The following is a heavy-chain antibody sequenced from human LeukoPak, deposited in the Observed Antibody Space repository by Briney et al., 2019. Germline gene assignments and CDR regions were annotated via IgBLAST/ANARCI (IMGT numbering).Heavy chain of an antibody. V-gene: IGHV4-38-2*01. CDR1: GYSISSGYY. D-gene: IGHD3-3*01. Sequence: SETLSLTCAVSGYSISSGYYWSWIRQSPGKGLEWIATINHSEETYYNPSLKSRATISGDSSKNQFSLRLKSVTAADTAVYYCARMSTAKYDVWSGYYTASWFDPWGQGALVTVSS. J-gene: IGHJ5*02. CDR2: INHSEET. CDR3: ARMSTAKYDVWSGYYTASWFDP.